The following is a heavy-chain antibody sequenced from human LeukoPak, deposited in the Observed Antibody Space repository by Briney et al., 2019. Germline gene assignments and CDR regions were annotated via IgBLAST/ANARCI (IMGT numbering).Heavy chain of an antibody. V-gene: IGHV3-64*01. CDR2: ISSNGGST. CDR3: VRDGYCSSISCLPFYYYMDV. D-gene: IGHD2-2*03. J-gene: IGHJ6*03. CDR1: GFTFSSHA. Sequence: GGSLRLSCAASGFTFSSHAMHWVRQAPGKGLEYVSGISSNGGSTNYAKSVKGRITISRDNSKNTLYLQMGSLRAEDMAVYYCVRDGYCSSISCLPFYYYMDVWGKGTTVTVSS.